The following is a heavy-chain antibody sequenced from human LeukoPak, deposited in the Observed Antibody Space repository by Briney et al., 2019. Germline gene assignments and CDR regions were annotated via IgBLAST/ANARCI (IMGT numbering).Heavy chain of an antibody. Sequence: SETLSLTCTVSGGSISSYYWSWIRQPPAKGLEWIGYIYYSGSTNYNPSLKSRVTISVDTSKNQFFLKLSSVTAADTAVYYCARESRTITMVRGVIDLWGQGTLVTVSS. CDR1: GGSISSYY. CDR2: IYYSGST. V-gene: IGHV4-59*01. J-gene: IGHJ5*02. D-gene: IGHD3-10*01. CDR3: ARESRTITMVRGVIDL.